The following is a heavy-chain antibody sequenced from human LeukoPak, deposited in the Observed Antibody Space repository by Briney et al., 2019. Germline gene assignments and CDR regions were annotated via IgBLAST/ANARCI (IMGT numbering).Heavy chain of an antibody. CDR3: ARRVDTMQPFDY. CDR2: LSYTGST. Sequence: SETLSLTCTVSGGSLSRRTYYWAWIRQYPGGGLQWIGSLSYTGSTYYNLSLRSRVTISVDTSKNQFSLKLTSVTAADTAVYYCARRVDTMQPFDYWGQGTLVTVSS. D-gene: IGHD5-12*01. J-gene: IGHJ4*02. CDR1: GGSLSRRTYY. V-gene: IGHV4-39*01.